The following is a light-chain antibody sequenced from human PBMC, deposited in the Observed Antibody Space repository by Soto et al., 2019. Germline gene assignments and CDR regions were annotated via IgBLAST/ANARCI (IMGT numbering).Light chain of an antibody. Sequence: QSALTQPRSVSGFPVQSVTISRTGTSSDVGGYNYVSWYQQHPGKAPKLMIYDVSKRPSGVPDRFSGSKSGNTASLTISGLQAEDEADYYCYSYAGSYTFYVFGTGTKVTVL. CDR2: DVS. CDR1: SSDVGGYNY. CDR3: YSYAGSYTFYV. V-gene: IGLV2-11*01. J-gene: IGLJ1*01.